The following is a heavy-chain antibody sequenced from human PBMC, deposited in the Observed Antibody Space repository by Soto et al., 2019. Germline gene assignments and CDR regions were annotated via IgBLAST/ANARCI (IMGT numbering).Heavy chain of an antibody. Sequence: QVQLRESGPGLVKPSETLSLTCTVSGGSVSSGSYYWSWIRQPPGKGLEWIGYIYYSGSTNYNPSLKSRVTISVDTSKNQFSLKLSSVTAADTAVYYCATPLMYSSSWYYFDYWGQGTLVTVSS. V-gene: IGHV4-61*01. J-gene: IGHJ4*02. CDR3: ATPLMYSSSWYYFDY. CDR2: IYYSGST. D-gene: IGHD6-13*01. CDR1: GGSVSSGSYY.